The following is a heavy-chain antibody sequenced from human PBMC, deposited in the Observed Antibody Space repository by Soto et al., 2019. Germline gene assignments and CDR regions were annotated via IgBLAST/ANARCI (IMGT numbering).Heavy chain of an antibody. V-gene: IGHV1-18*04. Sequence: QVQLVQSGAEVKKPGASVKVSCKASGYTFTSYGIIWVRQAPGQGLEWMGWISAYNGNTNYAQKLQGRVTMTTDTSTSTAYMELRSLRSDDTAVYYCARGAAAAGTVNYYYYYGMDVWGQGTTVTVSS. J-gene: IGHJ6*02. CDR1: GYTFTSYG. CDR3: ARGAAAAGTVNYYYYYGMDV. CDR2: ISAYNGNT. D-gene: IGHD6-13*01.